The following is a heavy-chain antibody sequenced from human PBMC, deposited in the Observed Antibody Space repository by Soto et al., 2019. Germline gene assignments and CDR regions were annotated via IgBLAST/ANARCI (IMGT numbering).Heavy chain of an antibody. J-gene: IGHJ6*02. CDR1: GGTFSSYA. CDR3: ARDLKRYYDSSGYGYYYYGMDV. V-gene: IGHV1-69*13. D-gene: IGHD3-22*01. Sequence: SVKVSCKASGGTFSSYAISWVRQGPGQGLEWMGGITPIFGTANYAQKFQGRVTITADESTTTAYMELSSLRSEDTAAYYCARDLKRYYDSSGYGYYYYGMDVWGQGTTVTAP. CDR2: ITPIFGTA.